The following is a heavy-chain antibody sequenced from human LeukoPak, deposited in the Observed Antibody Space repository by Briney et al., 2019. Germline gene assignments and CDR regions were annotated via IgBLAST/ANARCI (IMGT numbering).Heavy chain of an antibody. V-gene: IGHV1-69*04. CDR1: GGTFYTYG. CDR2: IKPILGRP. J-gene: IGHJ3*02. Sequence: SVKVSCKASGGTFYTYGLSWVRQAPGQGLEWMGRIKPILGRPSYAQKFQGRLTITADKSTDTAYMDLSSLRSEDTAVYYCATLMPPSLARGVNPAAAFDIWGQGRTVTVSS. D-gene: IGHD3-10*01. CDR3: ATLMPPSLARGVNPAAAFDI.